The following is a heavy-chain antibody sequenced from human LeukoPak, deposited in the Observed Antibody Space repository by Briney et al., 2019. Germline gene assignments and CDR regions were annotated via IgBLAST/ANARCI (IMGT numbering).Heavy chain of an antibody. D-gene: IGHD3-22*01. CDR2: IRQDGSEE. CDR1: GFSFSSYW. J-gene: IGHJ6*03. Sequence: GGSLRLSCAASGFSFSSYWMSWGRQAPGKGLEWVANIRQDGSEEYYVDSVKGRFTISRDNAKNSLYLQMNSLRAEDTAVYYCARIAALYHYYMDVWGKGTTVTVSS. CDR3: ARIAALYHYYMDV. V-gene: IGHV3-7*01.